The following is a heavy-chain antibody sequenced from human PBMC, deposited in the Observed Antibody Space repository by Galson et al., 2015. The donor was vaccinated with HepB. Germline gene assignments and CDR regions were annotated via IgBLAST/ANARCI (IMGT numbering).Heavy chain of an antibody. CDR3: ATVSEPQHHGDFWSGLWPSKSYMDV. CDR2: INHDGSER. CDR1: GFSFTRHS. V-gene: IGHV3-7*01. Sequence: SLRLSCAASGFSFTRHSMTWVRQAPGKGLEWVANINHDGSERKYVDSVKGRFTVSRDNANNSVFLQMDSLRGDDTAIFYCATVSEPQHHGDFWSGLWPSKSYMDVWGRGTTVTVSS. J-gene: IGHJ6*03. D-gene: IGHD3-3*01.